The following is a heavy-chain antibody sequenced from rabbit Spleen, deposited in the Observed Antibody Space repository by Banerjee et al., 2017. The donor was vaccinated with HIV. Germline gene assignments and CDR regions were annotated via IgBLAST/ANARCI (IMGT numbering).Heavy chain of an antibody. V-gene: IGHV1S45*01. J-gene: IGHJ4*01. CDR3: ARDLVAVIGWNFNL. Sequence: QEQLVESGGGLVQPEGSLTLTCTASGFSFSSSYYMCWVRQAPGKGLEWIGCIYGGNSGTTWYANWAKGRFTISKTSSTTVTLQMTSLTAADTATYFCARDLVAVIGWNFNLWGPGTLVTVS. CDR2: IYGGNSGTT. CDR1: GFSFSSSYY. D-gene: IGHD1-1*01.